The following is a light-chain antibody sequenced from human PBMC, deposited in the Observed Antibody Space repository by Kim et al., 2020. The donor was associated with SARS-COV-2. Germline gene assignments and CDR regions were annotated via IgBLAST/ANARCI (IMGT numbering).Light chain of an antibody. CDR2: GAS. CDR3: QQYGSSL. Sequence: SLSPGERATLSGRASQSVSSSYLGWYQQKPGQAPRLLIYGASSRATGIPDRFSGSGSGTDFTLTISRMEPEDFAVYYCQQYGSSLFGGGTKVDIK. CDR1: QSVSSSY. V-gene: IGKV3-20*01. J-gene: IGKJ4*01.